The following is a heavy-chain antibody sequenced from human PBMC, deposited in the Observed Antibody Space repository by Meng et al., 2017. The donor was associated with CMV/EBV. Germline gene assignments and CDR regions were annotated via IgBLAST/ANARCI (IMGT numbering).Heavy chain of an antibody. CDR2: INPNSGGT. CDR3: ARDTPFVMPLYYYYYYGMDV. D-gene: IGHD3-16*01. V-gene: IGHV1-2*02. CDR1: GYTFTGYY. Sequence: ASVKVSCKASGYTFTGYYMHWVRQAPGQGLEWMGWINPNSGGTNYAQKFQGRVTMTRDTSISTAYMELSRLRFDDTAVYYCARDTPFVMPLYYYYYYGMDVWGQGTTVTVSS. J-gene: IGHJ6*02.